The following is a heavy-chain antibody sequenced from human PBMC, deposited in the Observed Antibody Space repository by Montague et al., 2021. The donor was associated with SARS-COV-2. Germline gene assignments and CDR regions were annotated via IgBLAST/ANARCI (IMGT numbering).Heavy chain of an antibody. V-gene: IGHV4-59*01. J-gene: IGHJ5*02. D-gene: IGHD2-15*01. CDR1: GASFSNYY. CDR3: AREGYCSGGTCYSSGPNWFDP. CDR2: IYYTGTT. Sequence: SETLSLTCTVSGASFSNYYWSWIRHPSGKGLEWIGYIYYTGTTNYNPSLKSRVTISVDTSKTQFSLKLTSVTAADTAVYYCAREGYCSGGTCYSSGPNWFDPWGQGTLVTVSS.